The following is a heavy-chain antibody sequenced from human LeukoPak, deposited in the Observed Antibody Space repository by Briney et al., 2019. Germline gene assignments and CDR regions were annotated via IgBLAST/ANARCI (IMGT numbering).Heavy chain of an antibody. V-gene: IGHV1-69*06. Sequence: GASVKVSCKASGGTFSSYAISWVRQAPGQGLEWMGGIIPIFGTANYAQKFQGRVTMTEDTSTDTAYMELSSLRSEDTAVYYCATGYYYDSSGPSLYFQHWGQGTLVTVSS. D-gene: IGHD3-22*01. CDR3: ATGYYYDSSGPSLYFQH. CDR2: IIPIFGTA. CDR1: GGTFSSYA. J-gene: IGHJ1*01.